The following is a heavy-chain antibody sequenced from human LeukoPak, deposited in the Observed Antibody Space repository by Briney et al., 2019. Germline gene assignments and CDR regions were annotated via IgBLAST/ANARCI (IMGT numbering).Heavy chain of an antibody. CDR2: IYYSGST. J-gene: IGHJ4*02. V-gene: IGHV4-39*07. CDR3: ARVEMATILGLDY. CDR1: GGSISSSSHY. D-gene: IGHD5-24*01. Sequence: SETLSLTCTVSGGSISSSSHYWGWIRQPPGKGLEWIGSIYYSGSTYYNPSLKSRVTISVDTSKNQFSLKLSSVTAADTAVYYCARVEMATILGLDYWGQGTLVTVSS.